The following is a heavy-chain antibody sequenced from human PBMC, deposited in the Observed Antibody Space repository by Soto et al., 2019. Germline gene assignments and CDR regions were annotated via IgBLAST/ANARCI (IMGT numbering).Heavy chain of an antibody. Sequence: QVQLQQSGPGLVTPSQTLTLTCTSSGDSDSSNSAAWNWIRQSPSRRLKWRGRTYFMAKWYNTYAVSLISRIAINTYTAKNQLSLQLISVAPVDTAVYYCSMGSSGWLCEYWVQGTMVTVSS. J-gene: IGHJ4*02. CDR3: SMGSSGWLCEY. CDR2: TYFMAKWYN. D-gene: IGHD6-19*01. CDR1: GDSDSSNSAA. V-gene: IGHV6-1*01.